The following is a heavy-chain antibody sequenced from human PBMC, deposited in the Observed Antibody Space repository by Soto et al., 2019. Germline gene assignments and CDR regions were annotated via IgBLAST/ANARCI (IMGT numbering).Heavy chain of an antibody. D-gene: IGHD6-19*01. CDR2: IIPIFGTA. J-gene: IGHJ6*02. Sequence: QVQLVQSGAEVKKPGSSVKVSCKASGGTFSSYAISWVRQAPGQGLEWMGGIIPIFGTANYAQKFQGRVTITADESTSTAYMELSSLRSEDTAVYYCARGRAGYSSGWYRGPYYGMDVWGQGTTVTVSS. CDR1: GGTFSSYA. CDR3: ARGRAGYSSGWYRGPYYGMDV. V-gene: IGHV1-69*01.